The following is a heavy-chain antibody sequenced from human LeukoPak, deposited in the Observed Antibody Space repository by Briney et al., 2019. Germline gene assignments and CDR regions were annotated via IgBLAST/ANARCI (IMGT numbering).Heavy chain of an antibody. D-gene: IGHD3-3*01. CDR1: GFTVSSYG. V-gene: IGHV3-23*01. CDR3: ARHSCSYFCYYFFE. J-gene: IGHJ4*02. Sequence: GGSLRLSCGVSGFTVSSYGMSWVRQAPGRGLEWVSVISNSGYNTEYAGSVKGRFTISKDNSGNTLYLQMNSLRPEDTAVYYCARHSCSYFCYYFFEWGQGTLVAVSS. CDR2: ISNSGYNT.